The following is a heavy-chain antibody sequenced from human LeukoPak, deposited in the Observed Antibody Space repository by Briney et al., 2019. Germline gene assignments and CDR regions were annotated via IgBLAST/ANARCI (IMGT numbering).Heavy chain of an antibody. D-gene: IGHD4-17*01. Sequence: SETLSLTCTVSGGSISSGGYYWSWIRQHPGKGLEWIGYIYYSGSTYYNPSLKSRVTISVDTSKNQFSLKLSSVTAADTAVYYCARDRKVTTYYYYGMDVWGQGTTVTVSS. CDR3: ARDRKVTTYYYYGMDV. CDR1: GGSISSGGYY. CDR2: IYYSGST. V-gene: IGHV4-31*03. J-gene: IGHJ6*02.